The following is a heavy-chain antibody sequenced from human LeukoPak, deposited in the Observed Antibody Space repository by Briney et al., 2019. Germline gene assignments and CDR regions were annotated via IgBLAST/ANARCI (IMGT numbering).Heavy chain of an antibody. D-gene: IGHD3-16*01. J-gene: IGHJ4*02. V-gene: IGHV4-34*01. CDR2: IRHSGST. CDR1: DGCLSGYW. CDR3: ARGRDYIWGMSGY. Sequence: SETLSLTCAVYDGCLSGYWWSWIRQSPGKGLEWIGEIRHSGSTNYNPSFKSRGTVLGDTSNKQVSLKMTSVTAADTAVYFCARGRDYIWGMSGYWGQGTQVIVSS.